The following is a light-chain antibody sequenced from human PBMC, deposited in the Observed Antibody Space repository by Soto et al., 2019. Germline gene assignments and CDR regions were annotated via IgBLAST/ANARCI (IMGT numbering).Light chain of an antibody. CDR1: RSDVGDYNS. V-gene: IGLV2-8*01. CDR2: EVS. J-gene: IGLJ3*02. CDR3: AAWDDSLNGPCWV. Sequence: QSALTQSPSASGSPGRSVTISCSGTRSDVGDYNSVSWYQQHPGKAPKLMIYEVSKRPPGVPDRFSGSKSDTSASLAISGLQSEDEADYYCAAWDDSLNGPCWVFGGGTKVTVL.